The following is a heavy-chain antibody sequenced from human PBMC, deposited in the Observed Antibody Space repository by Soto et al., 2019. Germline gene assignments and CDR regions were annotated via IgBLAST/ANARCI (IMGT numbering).Heavy chain of an antibody. CDR3: ARQDALGLLY. V-gene: IGHV4-39*01. CDR1: GGSISSSSYY. Sequence: PSETLSLTCTVSGGSISSSSYYWGWIRQPPGKGLEWIGSIYYSGSTYYNPSLKSRVTISVDTSKNQFSLKLSSVTAADTAVYYCARQDALGLLYWGQGTLVTVSS. CDR2: IYYSGST. J-gene: IGHJ4*02. D-gene: IGHD2-21*02.